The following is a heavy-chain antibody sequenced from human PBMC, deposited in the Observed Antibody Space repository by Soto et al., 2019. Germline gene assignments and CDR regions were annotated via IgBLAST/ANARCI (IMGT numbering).Heavy chain of an antibody. CDR1: GFTFSSYW. CDR3: ARDQCTNGVCYGPYFDY. D-gene: IGHD2-8*01. V-gene: IGHV3-7*01. Sequence: EVQLVESGGGLVQPGGSLRLSCAASGFTFSSYWMSWVRQAPGKGLEWVANIKQDGSEKYYVDSVKGRFTISRDNAKNSLYRQMNSLRAEDTAVYYCARDQCTNGVCYGPYFDYCGQGTLVTVSS. CDR2: IKQDGSEK. J-gene: IGHJ4*02.